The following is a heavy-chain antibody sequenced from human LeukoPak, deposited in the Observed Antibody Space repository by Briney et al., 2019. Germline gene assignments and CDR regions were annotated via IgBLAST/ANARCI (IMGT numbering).Heavy chain of an antibody. D-gene: IGHD3-3*01. CDR2: INSDGSSK. J-gene: IGHJ6*02. Sequence: GGSLRLSCAASGFTFSSYWMHWVRQAPGKGLAWVSRINSDGSSKSYADSVKGRFTISRDNAKNTLYLQMNGLRAEDTAVYYCARVLYYDFWSGYSDYYYYYGMDVWGQGTTVTVSS. CDR1: GFTFSSYW. CDR3: ARVLYYDFWSGYSDYYYYYGMDV. V-gene: IGHV3-74*01.